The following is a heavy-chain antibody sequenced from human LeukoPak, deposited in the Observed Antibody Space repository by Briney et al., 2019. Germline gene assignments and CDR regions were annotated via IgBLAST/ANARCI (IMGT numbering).Heavy chain of an antibody. J-gene: IGHJ4*02. CDR2: IYYSGST. CDR1: DGSISSSSYY. Sequence: PSETLSLTCTVSDGSISSSSYYWGWIRQPPGKGLEWIGSIYYSGSTYYNPSLKSRVTISVDTSKNQFSLKLSSVTAADTAVYYCARPDSSGYYLFDYWGQGTLVTVSS. V-gene: IGHV4-39*01. CDR3: ARPDSSGYYLFDY. D-gene: IGHD3-22*01.